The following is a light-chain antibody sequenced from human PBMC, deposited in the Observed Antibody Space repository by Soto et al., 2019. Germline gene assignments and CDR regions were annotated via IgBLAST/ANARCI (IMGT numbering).Light chain of an antibody. CDR3: QQYGSSGT. CDR1: QSVSNNY. V-gene: IGKV3-20*01. J-gene: IGKJ1*01. Sequence: ILLTQSPRTLSLSPGERPTLSCRASQSVSNNYLAWYQQKPGQAPRLLIYGASNRATGIPDRFSGSGSGTDFTLTISRLEPEDFAVYYCQQYGSSGTFGQGTKVDIK. CDR2: GAS.